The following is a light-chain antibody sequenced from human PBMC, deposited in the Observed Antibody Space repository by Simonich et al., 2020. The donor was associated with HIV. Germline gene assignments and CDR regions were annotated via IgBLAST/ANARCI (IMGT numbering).Light chain of an antibody. V-gene: IGLV2-8*01. Sequence: QSALTQPPSASGSPGQSVTISCTGTSSDVGGYNYVSWYQQHPGKAPNIMIYEVRERPSGVPDRFSGSKSGNTASLTVSGLQAEDEADYYCSSYSGSNNLVFGGGTNLTVL. J-gene: IGLJ2*01. CDR2: EVR. CDR1: SSDVGGYNY. CDR3: SSYSGSNNLV.